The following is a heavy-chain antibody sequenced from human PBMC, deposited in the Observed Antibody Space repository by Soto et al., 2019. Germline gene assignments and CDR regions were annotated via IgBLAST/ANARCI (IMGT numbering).Heavy chain of an antibody. J-gene: IGHJ4*02. D-gene: IGHD3-10*01. CDR3: AREGGVYGYFDY. CDR2: IRAYNGNT. Sequence: ASLKVSCKASGYTFTSYGNSWVRHAPGQGLEWMGWIRAYNGNTNYAQKLQGRVTMTTDTSTSTAYMELRSLRSDDTAVYYCAREGGVYGYFDYWGQGTLVTVSS. CDR1: GYTFTSYG. V-gene: IGHV1-18*04.